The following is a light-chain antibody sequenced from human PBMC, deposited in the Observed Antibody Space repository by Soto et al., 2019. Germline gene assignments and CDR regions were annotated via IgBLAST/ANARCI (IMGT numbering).Light chain of an antibody. CDR3: HHYASSRHT. J-gene: IGKJ2*01. CDR2: GAS. V-gene: IGKV3-20*01. CDR1: QSVSSTY. Sequence: IVLTQSPVTLSLSPGERATLSCRASQSVSSTYLAWYRHKPGQAPRLLIYGASIRAADIPDRFSGSGSGTDFTLTISGLEPEDFAVYYCHHYASSRHTFGQGTKVDIK.